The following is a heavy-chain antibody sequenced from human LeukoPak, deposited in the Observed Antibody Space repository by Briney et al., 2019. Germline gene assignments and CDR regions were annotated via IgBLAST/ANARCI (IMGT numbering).Heavy chain of an antibody. V-gene: IGHV3-15*01. D-gene: IGHD6-13*01. CDR3: TTQPYPGIGPNFDY. J-gene: IGHJ4*02. CDR1: GFTFSNAW. Sequence: PGGSLRLPCAASGFTFSNAWMSWVRQAPGKGLEWVGRIKSKTDGGTTDYAAPVKGRFTISRDDSKNTLYLQMNSLKTEDTAVYYCTTQPYPGIGPNFDYWGQGTLVTVSS. CDR2: IKSKTDGGTT.